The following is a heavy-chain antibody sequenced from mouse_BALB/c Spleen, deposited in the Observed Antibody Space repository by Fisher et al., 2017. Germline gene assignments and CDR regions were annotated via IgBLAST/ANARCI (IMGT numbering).Heavy chain of an antibody. V-gene: IGHV5-12*01. Sequence: RFTISRDNAKNTLYLQMSRLKSEDTAMYYCARLTNYYAMDYWGQGTSVTVSS. CDR3: ARLTNYYAMDY. J-gene: IGHJ4*01.